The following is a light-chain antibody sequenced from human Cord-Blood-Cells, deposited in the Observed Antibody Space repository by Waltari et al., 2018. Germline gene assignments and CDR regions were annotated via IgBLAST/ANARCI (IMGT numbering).Light chain of an antibody. V-gene: IGLV3-1*01. J-gene: IGLJ2*01. CDR3: QAWDSSTVV. CDR1: KLGDKY. CDR2: QGS. Sequence: SYELTQPPSVSVSPGQTASITCSGDKLGDKYACWYQQKPGPSPVLVIYQGSKRPSGIPERFSGSNSGNTATLTISGTQAMDEADYYCQAWDSSTVVFGGGTKLTVL.